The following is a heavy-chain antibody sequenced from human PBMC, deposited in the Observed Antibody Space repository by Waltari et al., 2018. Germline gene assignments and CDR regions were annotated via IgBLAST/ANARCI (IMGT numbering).Heavy chain of an antibody. J-gene: IGHJ6*02. CDR2: IYYSGST. D-gene: IGHD3-3*01. CDR1: GGSISSYY. Sequence: QVQLQESGPGLVKPSETLSLTCTVSGGSISSYYWSWIRQPPGKGLEWIGYIYYSGSTNYNPSLKSRVTISVDTSKNQFSLKLSSVTAADTAVYYCAREPTHYDFWSGSNYYGMDVWGQGTTVTVSS. V-gene: IGHV4-59*01. CDR3: AREPTHYDFWSGSNYYGMDV.